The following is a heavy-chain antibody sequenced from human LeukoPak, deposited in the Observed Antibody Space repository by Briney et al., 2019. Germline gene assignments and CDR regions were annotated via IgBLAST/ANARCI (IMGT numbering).Heavy chain of an antibody. CDR1: GGSISSSSYY. D-gene: IGHD3-3*01. CDR3: ARDRVDDFWSWGYFDY. V-gene: IGHV4-39*07. Sequence: SETLSLTCTVSGGSISSSSYYWGWIRQPPGKGLEWIGSIYYSGSTYYNPSLKSRVTISVDTSKNQFSLKLSSVTAADTAVYYCARDRVDDFWSWGYFDYWGQGTLVTVSS. CDR2: IYYSGST. J-gene: IGHJ4*02.